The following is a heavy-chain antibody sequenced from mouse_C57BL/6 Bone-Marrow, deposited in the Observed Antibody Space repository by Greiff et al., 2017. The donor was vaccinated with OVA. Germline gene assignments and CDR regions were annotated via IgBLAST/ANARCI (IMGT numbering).Heavy chain of an antibody. CDR1: GFNIKDYY. D-gene: IGHD2-3*01. CDR3: AMDCYWDAMDY. J-gene: IGHJ4*01. V-gene: IGHV14-2*01. Sequence: VHVKQSGAELVKPGASVKLSCTASGFNIKDYYMHWVKQRTEQGLEWIGRIDPEDGETKYAPKFQGKATITADTSSNTAYLQLSSLTSEDTSVYYCAMDCYWDAMDYWGQGTSVTVSS. CDR2: IDPEDGET.